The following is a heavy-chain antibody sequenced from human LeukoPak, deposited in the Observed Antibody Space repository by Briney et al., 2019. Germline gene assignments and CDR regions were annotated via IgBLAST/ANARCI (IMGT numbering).Heavy chain of an antibody. D-gene: IGHD3-22*01. CDR1: GGSISSYY. CDR3: ARVDYDSSGYYRGGGWFDP. Sequence: SETLSLTCTVSGGSISSYYWSWIRQPPGKGLEWIGYIYYSGSTNYNPSLKSRVTISVDTSKNQFSLKLSSVTAADTAVYYCARVDYDSSGYYRGGGWFDPWGQGTLVTVSS. J-gene: IGHJ5*02. CDR2: IYYSGST. V-gene: IGHV4-59*01.